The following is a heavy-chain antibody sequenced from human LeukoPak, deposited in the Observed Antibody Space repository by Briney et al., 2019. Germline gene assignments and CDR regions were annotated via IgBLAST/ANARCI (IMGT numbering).Heavy chain of an antibody. CDR1: GYTLTELS. V-gene: IGHV1-24*01. CDR3: ARGGIAAPTYYFDY. CDR2: FDPEDGET. Sequence: ASVKVSCKVSGYTLTELSMHWVRQAPGKGLEWMGGFDPEDGETIYAQKVQGRVTMTRDTSISTAYMELSRLRSDDTAVYYCARGGIAAPTYYFDYWGQGTLVTVSS. J-gene: IGHJ4*02. D-gene: IGHD6-6*01.